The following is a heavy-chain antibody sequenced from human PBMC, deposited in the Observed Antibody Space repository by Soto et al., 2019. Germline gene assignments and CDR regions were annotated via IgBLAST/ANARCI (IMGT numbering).Heavy chain of an antibody. CDR3: ARRYGDSFDY. CDR1: GGSVSSTNW. D-gene: IGHD3-10*01. CDR2: IYYSGST. Sequence: PSETLSLTCAVSGGSVSSTNWWSWVRQSPGKGLEWIGDIYYSGSTNYNPSLRGRVTISVDTSNNQFSLTLNSVTAADTAVYYCARRYGDSFDYWGQGTLVTVSS. V-gene: IGHV4-4*02. J-gene: IGHJ4*02.